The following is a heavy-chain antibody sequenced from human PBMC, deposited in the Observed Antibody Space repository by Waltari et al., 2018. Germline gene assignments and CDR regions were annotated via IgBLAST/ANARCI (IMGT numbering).Heavy chain of an antibody. CDR2: INHSGST. V-gene: IGHV4-34*01. D-gene: IGHD3-3*01. CDR1: GGSFSGYY. J-gene: IGHJ2*01. CDR3: ARGQYDFWSGYSNWYFDL. Sequence: QVQLQQWGAGLLKPSETLSLTCAVYGGSFSGYYWSWIRRPPGKGLEWIGEINHSGSTNDNPSLKSRVTISVDTSKNQFSLKLSSVTAADTAVYYCARGQYDFWSGYSNWYFDLWGRGTLVTVSS.